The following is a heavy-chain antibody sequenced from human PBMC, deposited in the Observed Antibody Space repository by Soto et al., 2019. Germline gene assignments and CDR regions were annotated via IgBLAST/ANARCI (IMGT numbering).Heavy chain of an antibody. CDR1: GYTFTSYG. J-gene: IGHJ5*02. V-gene: IGHV1-18*04. CDR3: ARDGDIAVVPALNWFDP. Sequence: ASVKVSCKASGYTFTSYGISWVRQAPGQGLEWMGWISAYNGNTNYAQKLQGRVTMTTDTSTSTAYMELRSLRSDDTAVYYCARDGDIAVVPALNWFDPSGQGTLVTVSS. CDR2: ISAYNGNT. D-gene: IGHD2-2*01.